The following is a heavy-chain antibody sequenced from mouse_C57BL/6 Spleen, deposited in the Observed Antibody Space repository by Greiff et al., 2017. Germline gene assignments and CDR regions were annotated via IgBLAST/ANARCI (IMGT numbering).Heavy chain of an antibody. Sequence: VQLKESGPGLVKPSQSLSLTCSVTGYSITSGYYWNWIRQFPGNKLEWMGYISYDGSNNYNPSLKNRISITRDTSKNQFFLKLNSVTTEDTATYYCARAPLTGPYYFDYWGQGTTLTVSS. CDR3: ARAPLTGPYYFDY. D-gene: IGHD4-1*01. CDR1: GYSITSGYY. J-gene: IGHJ2*01. V-gene: IGHV3-6*01. CDR2: ISYDGSN.